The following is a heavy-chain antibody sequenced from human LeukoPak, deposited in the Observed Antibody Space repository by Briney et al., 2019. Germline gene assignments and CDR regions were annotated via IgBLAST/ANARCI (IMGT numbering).Heavy chain of an antibody. Sequence: SSETLSLTCSVSGASISSASYFWIWIRQHPGKGLEWIGYIYYNGNTYYNPSLKSRVTISVDTSKNHFSLNLNSVTAADPAVYYCARGPYYDPRGPDGLDIWGQGTMVTVSS. V-gene: IGHV4-31*03. CDR3: ARGPYYDPRGPDGLDI. CDR1: GASISSASYF. J-gene: IGHJ3*02. D-gene: IGHD3-22*01. CDR2: IYYNGNT.